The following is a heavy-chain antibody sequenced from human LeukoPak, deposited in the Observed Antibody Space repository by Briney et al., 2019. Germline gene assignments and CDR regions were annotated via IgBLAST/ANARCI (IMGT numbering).Heavy chain of an antibody. V-gene: IGHV3-9*01. CDR3: AKDNRYSGSYSDY. Sequence: GRSLRLSCAASGFTFDDYAMHWVRQAPGKGLEWVSGISWNSGSIGYADSVKGRFTISRDNAKNSLYLQMNSLRAEDTALYYCAKDNRYSGSYSDYWGQGTLVTVSS. J-gene: IGHJ4*02. CDR1: GFTFDDYA. CDR2: ISWNSGSI. D-gene: IGHD1-26*01.